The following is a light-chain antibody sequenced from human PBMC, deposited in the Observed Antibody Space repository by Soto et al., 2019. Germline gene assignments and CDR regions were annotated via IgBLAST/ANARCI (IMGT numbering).Light chain of an antibody. V-gene: IGLV2-14*01. Sequence: QSVLPQPAYVNWTPGQSITISCIGTRSDVGGYNYVSRYHPHPGKAPKLMIEEVSNRPSGVSNRFSGSKSGNTASLTSSGLQAEDEADYYGSSYTSSNALVFGTGTKGTVL. CDR2: EVS. CDR3: SSYTSSNALV. CDR1: RSDVGGYNY. J-gene: IGLJ1*01.